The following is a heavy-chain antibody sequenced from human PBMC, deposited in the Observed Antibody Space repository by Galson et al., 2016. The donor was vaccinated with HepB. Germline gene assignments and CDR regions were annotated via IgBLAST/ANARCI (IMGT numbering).Heavy chain of an antibody. CDR2: IYYSGST. V-gene: IGHV4-39*01. CDR1: GGSISSSSYY. J-gene: IGHJ6*04. CDR3: ARTLKFKDNYSKNYYYNGMDV. D-gene: IGHD4-11*01. Sequence: SETLSLTCTVSGGSISSSSYYWGWIRQPPGKGLEWIGNIYYSGSTYYKPSLKSRVTISVDTSKNQFSLKLSSVTAADTAIYYCARTLKFKDNYSKNYYYNGMDVWGKGTTVTVSS.